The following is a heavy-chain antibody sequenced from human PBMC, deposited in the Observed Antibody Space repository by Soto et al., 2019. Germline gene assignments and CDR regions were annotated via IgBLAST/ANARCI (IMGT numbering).Heavy chain of an antibody. D-gene: IGHD3-3*01. CDR3: ARALTMSGYSHHFDY. J-gene: IGHJ4*02. Sequence: QVQLVQSGAEVKKPGASVKVSCKASGYTFTSYYMHWVRQAPGQGLEWMGIINPSGGSTSYAQKFQGRVTMTRDTSTSTVYMELRSLRSEDTAVYYCARALTMSGYSHHFDYWGQGTLVTVSS. CDR1: GYTFTSYY. CDR2: INPSGGST. V-gene: IGHV1-46*01.